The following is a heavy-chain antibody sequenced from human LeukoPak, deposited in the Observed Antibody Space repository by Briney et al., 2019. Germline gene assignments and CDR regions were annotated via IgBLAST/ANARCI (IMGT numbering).Heavy chain of an antibody. J-gene: IGHJ4*02. CDR1: GGSISSYY. D-gene: IGHD6-19*01. CDR3: ARSSGWSHNLDY. CDR2: IYYSGST. V-gene: IGHV4-59*12. Sequence: SETLSLTCAVSGGSISSYYWSWIRQPPGKGLEWIGYIYYSGSTNYNPSLKSRVTISVDTSKNQFSLKLSSVTAADTAVYYCARSSGWSHNLDYWGQGTLVTVSS.